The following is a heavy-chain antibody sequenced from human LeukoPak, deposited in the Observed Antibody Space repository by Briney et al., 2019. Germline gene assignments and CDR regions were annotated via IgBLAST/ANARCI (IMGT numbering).Heavy chain of an antibody. CDR3: ARAGRIYCSGGSCYVDY. J-gene: IGHJ4*02. D-gene: IGHD2-15*01. V-gene: IGHV3-66*01. CDR2: IYSGGST. CDR1: GFTVSSNY. Sequence: PGGSLRLSCAASGFTVSSNYMSWVRQAPGKGLEWVSVIYSGGSTYYADSVKGRFTISRDNSKNTLYLQMNSLRAEDTAVYYCARAGRIYCSGGSCYVDYWGQGTLVTVSS.